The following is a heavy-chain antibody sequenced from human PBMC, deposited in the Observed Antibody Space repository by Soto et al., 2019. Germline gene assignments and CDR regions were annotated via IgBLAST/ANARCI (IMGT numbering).Heavy chain of an antibody. CDR1: GGSISSGGYY. CDR2: IYYSGST. Sequence: PSETLSLTXTVSGGSISSGGYYWSWIRQHPGKGLEWIGYIYYSGSTYYNPSLKSRVTISVDTSKNQFSLKLSSVTAADTAVYYCARLSSSGPIDYWGQGTLVTVSS. J-gene: IGHJ4*02. V-gene: IGHV4-31*02. D-gene: IGHD3-22*01. CDR3: ARLSSSGPIDY.